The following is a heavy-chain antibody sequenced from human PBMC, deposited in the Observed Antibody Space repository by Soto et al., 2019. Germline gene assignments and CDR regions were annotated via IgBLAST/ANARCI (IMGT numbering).Heavy chain of an antibody. D-gene: IGHD2-2*01. CDR2: IIPILGIA. J-gene: IGHJ1*01. V-gene: IGHV1-69*02. CDR1: GGTFSSYT. Sequence: SVKVSCKASGGTFSSYTISWVRQAPGRGLEWMGRIIPILGIANYAQKFQGRVTITADKSTSTAYMELSSLRSEDTAVYYCATGVQLPPAEYFQHWGQGTLVTVSS. CDR3: ATGVQLPPAEYFQH.